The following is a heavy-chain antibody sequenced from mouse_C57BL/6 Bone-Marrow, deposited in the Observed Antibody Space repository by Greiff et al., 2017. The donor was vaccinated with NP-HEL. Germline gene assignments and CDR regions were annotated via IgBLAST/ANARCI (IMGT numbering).Heavy chain of an antibody. D-gene: IGHD1-1*01. CDR2: ICPSSGNT. CDR3: ARGGLLLRYFDY. CDR1: GFTFTSYG. J-gene: IGHJ2*01. Sequence: QVQLQQSGAELARPGASVKLSCKASGFTFTSYGISWVQQRTGQGLEWIGEICPSSGNTYYNEKFKGKATLTADKSSNTAYMELRSLTSEDSAVDFCARGGLLLRYFDYWGQGTTLTVSS. V-gene: IGHV1-81*01.